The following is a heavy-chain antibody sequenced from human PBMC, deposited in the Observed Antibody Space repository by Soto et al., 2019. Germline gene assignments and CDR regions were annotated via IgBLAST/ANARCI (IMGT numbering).Heavy chain of an antibody. CDR3: AKVWPPQYTYGYSFDY. J-gene: IGHJ4*02. D-gene: IGHD5-18*01. CDR1: GFSFSDNS. CDR2: ISSTSTT. Sequence: GGSLRLSCAASGFSFSDNSMKWVRQAPGKGLEWVSSISSTSTTYYADSVKGRFTVSRDNSKNTLYLQTNDLRAEDTALYYCAKVWPPQYTYGYSFDYWGQGTLVTVSS. V-gene: IGHV3-21*04.